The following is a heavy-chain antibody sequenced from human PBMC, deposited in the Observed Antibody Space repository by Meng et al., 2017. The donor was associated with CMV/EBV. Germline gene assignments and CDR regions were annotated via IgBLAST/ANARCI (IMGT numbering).Heavy chain of an antibody. CDR3: ARGGPYYDFWIGLLTDY. Sequence: GGSLRLSCAASGFTFRSYWRHWVRQAPGKGLVWVSRINSDGSSKSYADSVKGRFTISRDNAKNTLYLQMNSLRAEDTAVYYCARGGPYYDFWIGLLTDYWGQGTLVTVSS. D-gene: IGHD3-3*01. J-gene: IGHJ4*02. V-gene: IGHV3-74*01. CDR2: INSDGSSK. CDR1: GFTFRSYW.